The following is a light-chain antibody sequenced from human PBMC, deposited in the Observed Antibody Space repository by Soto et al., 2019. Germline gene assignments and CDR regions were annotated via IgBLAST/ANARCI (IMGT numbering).Light chain of an antibody. CDR1: NIGSKS. Sequence: SYELTQPPSVSVAPGQTARITCGGNNIGSKSVHWYQQKPGQAPVLVVHDDTDRPSGIPERFSGSNSGNTATLTISRVKAGDEAEYYCQVWDSSSDHPYVFGTGTKVTVL. J-gene: IGLJ1*01. CDR3: QVWDSSSDHPYV. CDR2: DDT. V-gene: IGLV3-21*02.